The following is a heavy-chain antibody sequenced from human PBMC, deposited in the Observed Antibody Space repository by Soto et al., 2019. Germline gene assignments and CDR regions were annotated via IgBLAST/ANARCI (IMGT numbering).Heavy chain of an antibody. V-gene: IGHV4-31*03. J-gene: IGHJ2*01. CDR2: IYYSGST. Sequence: QVQLQESGPGLVKPSQTLSLTCTVSGGSISSGGYYWSWIRQHPGKGLEWIGYIYYSGSTYYNPSLKSRVTISVDTSKDQFPLKLSSVTAADTAVYYCARSWAYYYASSGYPYWYFDLWGRGTLVTVSS. CDR1: GGSISSGGYY. CDR3: ARSWAYYYASSGYPYWYFDL. D-gene: IGHD3-22*01.